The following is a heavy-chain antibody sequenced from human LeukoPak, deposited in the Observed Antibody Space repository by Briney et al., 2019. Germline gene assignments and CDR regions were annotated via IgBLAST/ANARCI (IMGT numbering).Heavy chain of an antibody. V-gene: IGHV4-39*01. Sequence: NASETLSLTCTVSGGSISSSIYYWGWIRQPPGKGLEWIGSIYYSGSTYYNPSLKSRVTISVDTSKNQFSLKLSSVTAADTAVYYCARRVTTYYDILTGYYSNWFDPWGQGTLVTVSS. J-gene: IGHJ5*02. D-gene: IGHD3-9*01. CDR2: IYYSGST. CDR1: GGSISSSIYY. CDR3: ARRVTTYYDILTGYYSNWFDP.